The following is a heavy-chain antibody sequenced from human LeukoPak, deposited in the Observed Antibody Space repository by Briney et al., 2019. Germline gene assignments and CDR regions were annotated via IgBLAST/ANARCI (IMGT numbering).Heavy chain of an antibody. Sequence: GGSLRLSCAASEFSLNAYNMNWVRQAPGKGLEWVSSISYTGTYIYYADSVKGRFTISRDNAQNSLYLQMNSLRAEDTAIYYCVRDRGTYRPIDYWGQGTLVTVSS. CDR1: EFSLNAYN. V-gene: IGHV3-21*04. CDR3: VRDRGTYRPIDY. D-gene: IGHD1-26*01. CDR2: ISYTGTYI. J-gene: IGHJ4*02.